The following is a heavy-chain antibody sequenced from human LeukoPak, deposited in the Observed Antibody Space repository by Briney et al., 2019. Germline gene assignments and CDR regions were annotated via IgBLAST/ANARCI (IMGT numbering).Heavy chain of an antibody. V-gene: IGHV3-74*01. CDR1: GFTFSSYW. CDR3: ARGGSSSWYGS. Sequence: GGSLRLSCAASGFTFSSYWMHWVRQAPGKGLVWVSRINSDGGTTSHADSVKGRFTISRDNAKNTLFLQMSSLRAEDTAVYYCARGGSSSWYGSWGQGTLVTVSS. J-gene: IGHJ5*01. CDR2: INSDGGTT. D-gene: IGHD6-13*01.